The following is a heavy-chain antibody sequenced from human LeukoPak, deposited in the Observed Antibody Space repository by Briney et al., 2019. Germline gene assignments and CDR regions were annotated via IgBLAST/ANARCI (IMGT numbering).Heavy chain of an antibody. Sequence: GGSLRLSCAASGFTVSSNYMSWVRQAPGKGLEWVSVIYSGGGTYYADSVKGRFTISRDNSKNTLYLQMNSLRAEDTAVYYCARDHKAYYYDSSGYYLDYWGQGTLVTVSS. J-gene: IGHJ4*02. CDR1: GFTVSSNY. V-gene: IGHV3-53*01. CDR3: ARDHKAYYYDSSGYYLDY. CDR2: IYSGGGT. D-gene: IGHD3-22*01.